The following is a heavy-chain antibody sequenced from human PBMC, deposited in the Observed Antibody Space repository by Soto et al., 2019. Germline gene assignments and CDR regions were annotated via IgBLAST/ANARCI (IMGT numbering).Heavy chain of an antibody. CDR3: ARVEMGGEYGSGSFDP. J-gene: IGHJ5*02. V-gene: IGHV4-31*03. Sequence: QVQLQESGPGLVKPSQTLSLTCTVSGGSISSGGYYWSWIRQHPGKGLEWIGYIYYSGSTYHNPSLKRRVTITVDTSKNQFSLKLSSVTADDTAVYYCARVEMGGEYGSGSFDPWGQGTLVTVSS. D-gene: IGHD3-10*01. CDR2: IYYSGST. CDR1: GGSISSGGYY.